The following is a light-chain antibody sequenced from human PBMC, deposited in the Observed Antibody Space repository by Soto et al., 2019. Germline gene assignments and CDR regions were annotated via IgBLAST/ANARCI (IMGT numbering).Light chain of an antibody. J-gene: IGKJ5*01. V-gene: IGKV3-20*01. CDR1: QSVSSNY. CDR2: GVS. CDR3: QQYHKTPTT. Sequence: ELVLTQSPGTLSLSPGERATLSCRASQSVSSNYLAWYQQIPGQAPKLLTYGVSSRAAGIPDRFSGSGSGTDFTLTSNRLSPEYIAVYYCQQYHKTPTTFGQGTQLE.